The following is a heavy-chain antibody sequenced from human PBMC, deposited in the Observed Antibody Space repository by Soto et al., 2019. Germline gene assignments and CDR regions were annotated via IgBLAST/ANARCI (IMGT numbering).Heavy chain of an antibody. V-gene: IGHV3-74*01. Sequence: EVQLVESGGGLVQPGGSLRLSCVASGFTFSSNWMHWVRQAPGKGLEWVSRITSDGSSPNYADSVKGRFTISRDSAKTTLYLQMNSLRAEDTAVYYCARPTSLGGNPFAYWGQGTLVTVSS. D-gene: IGHD2-15*01. CDR1: GFTFSSNW. CDR2: ITSDGSSP. J-gene: IGHJ4*02. CDR3: ARPTSLGGNPFAY.